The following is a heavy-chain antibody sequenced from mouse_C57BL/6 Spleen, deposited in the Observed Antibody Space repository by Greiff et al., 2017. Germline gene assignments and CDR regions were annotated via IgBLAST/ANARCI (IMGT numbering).Heavy chain of an antibody. CDR1: GYTFTDYY. CDR3: ARTLTVVEYYFDY. D-gene: IGHD1-1*01. CDR2: IYPGSGNT. V-gene: IGHV1-76*01. J-gene: IGHJ2*01. Sequence: QVQLKQSGAELVRPGASVKLSCKASGYTFTDYYINWVKQRPGQGLEWIARIYPGSGNTYYNEKFKGKATLTAEKSSSTAYMQLSSLTSEDSAVYFCARTLTVVEYYFDYWGQGTTLTVSS.